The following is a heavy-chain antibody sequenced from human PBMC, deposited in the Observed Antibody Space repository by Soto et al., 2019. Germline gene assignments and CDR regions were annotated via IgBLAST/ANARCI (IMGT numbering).Heavy chain of an antibody. CDR1: GGIFSTYA. Sequence: QVQLVQSGAEVKKPGSSVKVSCKASGGIFSTYAISWLRQAPGQGLEWMGGIIPLFGTPNYAQRFQGRVTITADESTSTAYMELSRVRSEDTAVYYCARDREDYGSGNYYNRLDFWGQGTLVTVSS. V-gene: IGHV1-69*01. CDR2: IIPLFGTP. D-gene: IGHD3-10*01. J-gene: IGHJ4*02. CDR3: ARDREDYGSGNYYNRLDF.